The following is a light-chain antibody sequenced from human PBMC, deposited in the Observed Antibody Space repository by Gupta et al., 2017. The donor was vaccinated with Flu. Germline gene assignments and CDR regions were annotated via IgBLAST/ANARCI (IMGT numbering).Light chain of an antibody. CDR3: QQLNTNPPFT. CDR1: QGISSY. J-gene: IGKJ3*01. CDR2: TAS. V-gene: IGKV1-9*01. Sequence: ITCRASQGISSYLAWYQQKPGKAPKLLIYTASTLQSGVPSRFSGSGSGTEFTLTISSLQPEDFATYYCQQLNTNPPFTFGPGTKVDI.